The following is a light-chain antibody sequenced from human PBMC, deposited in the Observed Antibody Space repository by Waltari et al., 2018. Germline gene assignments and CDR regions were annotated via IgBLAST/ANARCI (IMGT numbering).Light chain of an antibody. J-gene: IGKJ1*01. V-gene: IGKV3-15*01. CDR1: QSFSDK. CDR2: GAS. CDR3: QQYNDWPLT. Sequence: EIVMTQSPATLSVSPGEGATLSCRASQSFSDKLAWYQQKPGQAPSLLLFGASTRATGIPARFSGGGSGTEFTLTISSLQSEDFAVYYCQQYNDWPLTFGQGTKVEIK.